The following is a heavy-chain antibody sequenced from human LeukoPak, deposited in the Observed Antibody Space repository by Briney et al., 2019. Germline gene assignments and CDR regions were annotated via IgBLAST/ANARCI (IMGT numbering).Heavy chain of an antibody. CDR3: ARAPIVVVPAANYYYYGMDV. J-gene: IGHJ6*02. V-gene: IGHV4-31*03. CDR2: IYYSGST. D-gene: IGHD2-2*01. Sequence: SQTLSLTCTVSGGSIGSGGYYWSWIRQHPGKGLEWIGYIYYSGSTYYNPSLKSRVTISVDTSKNQFSLKLSSVTAADTAVYYCARAPIVVVPAANYYYYGMDVWGQGTTVTVSS. CDR1: GGSIGSGGYY.